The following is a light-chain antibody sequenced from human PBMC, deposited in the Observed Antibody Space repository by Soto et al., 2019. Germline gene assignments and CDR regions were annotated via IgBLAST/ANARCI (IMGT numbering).Light chain of an antibody. J-gene: IGKJ2*01. CDR2: GAA. CDR3: QQYGRSPLTFT. V-gene: IGKV3-20*01. CDR1: QSVNSNF. Sequence: EIVLTQSPCTLSLSPGERATLSCRAIQSVNSNFLAWYQQKPGQAPRLLIYGAATRAACVPDRFSGSGSGTDFTLTITRLEPEDFAMYYCQQYGRSPLTFTFGQGTKLRVK.